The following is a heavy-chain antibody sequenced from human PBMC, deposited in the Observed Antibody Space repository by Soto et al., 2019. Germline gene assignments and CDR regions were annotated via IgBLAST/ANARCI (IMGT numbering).Heavy chain of an antibody. V-gene: IGHV3-9*01. CDR2: ISCNSHII. J-gene: IGHJ5*01. CDR3: TRLIAYGEPKGVDS. D-gene: IGHD4-17*01. CDR1: GFTFDDYA. Sequence: EVQLVESGGGLIQPGRSLRLSCAASGFTFDDYAMHWVRQAPGKGLEWVSGISCNSHIIAYVDSVKGRFTTSRDNAKNFLYLQMNSLSPEDTALYYFTRLIAYGEPKGVDSWGQGTLVVFSS.